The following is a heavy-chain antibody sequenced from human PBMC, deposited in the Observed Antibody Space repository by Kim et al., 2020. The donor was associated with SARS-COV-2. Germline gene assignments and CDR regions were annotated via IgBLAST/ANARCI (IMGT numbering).Heavy chain of an antibody. D-gene: IGHD3-10*01. V-gene: IGHV3-64*05. CDR2: ISSDRGST. Sequence: GGSLRLSCSASGFTFSNYAMHWVRQAPGKGLEYVSSISSDRGSTYYADSVKGRFTISRDNSKTMLYVQMSSLRVEDTAIYYCVTRNYYNSGSYYEGAPF. CDR1: GFTFSNYA. CDR3: VTRNYYNSGSYYEGAPF. J-gene: IGHJ3*01.